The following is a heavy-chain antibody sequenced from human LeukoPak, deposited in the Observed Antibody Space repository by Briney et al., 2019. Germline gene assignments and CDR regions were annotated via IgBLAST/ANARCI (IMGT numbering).Heavy chain of an antibody. CDR2: INHSGST. CDR1: GGSFSGYY. CDR3: ASLFYYDSSGYCWDFDY. Sequence: PSETLFLTCAVYGGSFSGYYWSWIRQPPGKGLEWIGEINHSGSTNYNPSLKSRVTISVDTSKNQFALKLSSVTAADTAVYYCASLFYYDSSGYCWDFDYWGQGTLVTVSS. V-gene: IGHV4-34*01. J-gene: IGHJ4*02. D-gene: IGHD3-22*01.